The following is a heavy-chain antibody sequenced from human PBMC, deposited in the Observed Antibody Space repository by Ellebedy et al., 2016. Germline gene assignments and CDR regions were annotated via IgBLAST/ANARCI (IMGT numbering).Heavy chain of an antibody. CDR1: GFSFSRYG. Sequence: GGSLRLSCAASGFSFSRYGMHWVRQAPGKGLEWVAIIWYDGSNKYYADSVKGRFTISRDNFKKTLYLQMNSLRGDDTAVYYCARASTPSYGCLDSWGQGTQVTVSS. J-gene: IGHJ4*02. CDR3: ARASTPSYGCLDS. CDR2: IWYDGSNK. D-gene: IGHD5-18*01. V-gene: IGHV3-33*01.